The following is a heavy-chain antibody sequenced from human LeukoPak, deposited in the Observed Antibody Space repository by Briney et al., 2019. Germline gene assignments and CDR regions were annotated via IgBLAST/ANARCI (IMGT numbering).Heavy chain of an antibody. D-gene: IGHD4-11*01. CDR2: IIPMFGTV. CDR3: ARVVSTGQPPYFYYMDV. V-gene: IGHV1-69*13. J-gene: IGHJ6*03. Sequence: ASVKVSCKASGDTLSSRGFSWVRQAPGQGLEWMGGIIPMFGTVTYAQNFQGRVTITADESTGTAYMDLSSLRSEDTAVYYCARVVSTGQPPYFYYMDVWGKGTTVTVSS. CDR1: GDTLSSRG.